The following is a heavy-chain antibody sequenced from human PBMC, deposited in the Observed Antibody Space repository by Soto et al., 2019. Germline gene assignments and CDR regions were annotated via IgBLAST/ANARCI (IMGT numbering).Heavy chain of an antibody. CDR1: GGSISSGDYY. V-gene: IGHV4-30-4*01. CDR3: ARDRRNCGGDCYLGL. D-gene: IGHD2-21*02. J-gene: IGHJ4*02. Sequence: SETLSLTCTVSGGSISSGDYYWSWIRQPPGKGLEWIGYIYYSGSTYYNPSLKSRVTISVDTSKNQFSLKLSSVTAADTAVYYCARDRRNCGGDCYLGLWGQGTLVTVSS. CDR2: IYYSGST.